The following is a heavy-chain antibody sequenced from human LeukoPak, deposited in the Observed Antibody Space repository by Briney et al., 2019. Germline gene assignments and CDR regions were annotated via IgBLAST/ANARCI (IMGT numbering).Heavy chain of an antibody. CDR3: AREKLGEHIVVADY. J-gene: IGHJ4*02. D-gene: IGHD2-21*01. Sequence: GGSLRLSCAASGFTFSSYAMSWVRQAPGKGLEWVANIKQDGSEKYYVDSVKGRFTISRDNAKNSLYLQMNSLRAEDTAVYYCAREKLGEHIVVADYWGQGTLVTVSS. V-gene: IGHV3-7*01. CDR1: GFTFSSYA. CDR2: IKQDGSEK.